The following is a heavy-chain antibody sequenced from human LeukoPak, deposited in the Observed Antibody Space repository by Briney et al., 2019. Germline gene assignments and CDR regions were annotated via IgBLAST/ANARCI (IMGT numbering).Heavy chain of an antibody. CDR3: ARGGDWKFDY. CDR1: GDSIGSNKW. J-gene: IGHJ4*02. V-gene: IGHV4-4*02. CDR2: IHHGGRL. Sequence: SETLSLTCAVSGDSIGSNKWWTWVRQPPGKGLEWIGEIHHGGRLNYSPSLKSRVTISVDKSKKHFSLNLNSITPADTAIYYCARGGDWKFDYWGQGALVTVSS. D-gene: IGHD1-1*01.